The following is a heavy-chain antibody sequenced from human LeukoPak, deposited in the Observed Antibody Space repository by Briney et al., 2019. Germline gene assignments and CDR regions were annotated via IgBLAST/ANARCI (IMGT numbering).Heavy chain of an antibody. CDR2: ISSSSSTI. CDR3: AKDRYCSSTSCPIDY. Sequence: GGSLRLSCAASGFTFSSYSMNWVRQAPGKGLEWVSYISSSSSTIYYADSVKGRFTISRDNSKNTLYLHINSLRAEDTAVYYCAKDRYCSSTSCPIDYWGLGTLVTVSS. V-gene: IGHV3-48*01. J-gene: IGHJ4*02. CDR1: GFTFSSYS. D-gene: IGHD2-2*01.